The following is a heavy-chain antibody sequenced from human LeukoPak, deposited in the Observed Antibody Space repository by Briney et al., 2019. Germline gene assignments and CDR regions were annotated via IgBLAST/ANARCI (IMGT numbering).Heavy chain of an antibody. CDR1: GGSINSGGYC. D-gene: IGHD3-3*01. J-gene: IGHJ4*02. CDR2: IYYSGST. CDR3: ARNSDFWSGYYFDY. V-gene: IGHV4-31*03. Sequence: PSETLSLTCTVSGGSINSGGYCWSWIRQHPGKGLEWIGYIYYSGSTYYNPSLKSRVTISVDTSKNQFSLKLSSVTAADTAVYYCARNSDFWSGYYFDYWGQGTLVTVSS.